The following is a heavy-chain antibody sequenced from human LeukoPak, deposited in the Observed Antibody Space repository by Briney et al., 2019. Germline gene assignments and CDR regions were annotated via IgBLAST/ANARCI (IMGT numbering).Heavy chain of an antibody. CDR1: GFTFSSYW. CDR3: ARLGQPLSAFDI. J-gene: IGHJ3*02. CDR2: INSDGSST. Sequence: QPGGSLRLSCAASGFTFSSYWMHWVRQAPGKGLVWVSRINSDGSSTSCADSVKGRFTISRDNAKNTLNLQMKSLRAEDTAVYYCARLGQPLSAFDIWGQGTMVTVSS. D-gene: IGHD2-8*01. V-gene: IGHV3-74*01.